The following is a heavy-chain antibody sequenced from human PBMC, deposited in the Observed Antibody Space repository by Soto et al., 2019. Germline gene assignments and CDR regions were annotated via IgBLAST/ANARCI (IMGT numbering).Heavy chain of an antibody. J-gene: IGHJ6*02. Sequence: PSETLSLTCTVSGGSIGSYYWSWIRQPPGKGLEWIGYIYYSDSINYNPSLKSRVIISDDTSKNQFSLKLSSVTAADTAVYYCARVSGIYYYGMDVWGQGTTVTVSS. CDR1: GGSIGSYY. D-gene: IGHD3-10*01. CDR2: IYYSDSI. CDR3: ARVSGIYYYGMDV. V-gene: IGHV4-59*12.